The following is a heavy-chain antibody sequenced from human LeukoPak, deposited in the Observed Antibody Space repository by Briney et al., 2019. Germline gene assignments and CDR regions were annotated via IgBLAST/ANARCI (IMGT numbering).Heavy chain of an antibody. CDR1: GFTFSDYY. CDR2: ISPSTTHT. Sequence: GGSLRLPCAASGFTFSDYYMSWSRQAPGKGLEWLSYISPSTTHTSYADSVKGRFTISRDNANNLLFLQMNSLRAEDTAVYYCARGGHGAADQWGQGTLVTVSS. V-gene: IGHV3-11*05. D-gene: IGHD1-26*01. CDR3: ARGGHGAADQ. J-gene: IGHJ5*02.